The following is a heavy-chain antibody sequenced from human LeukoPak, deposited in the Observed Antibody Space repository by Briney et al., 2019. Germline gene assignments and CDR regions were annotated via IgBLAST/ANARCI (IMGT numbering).Heavy chain of an antibody. D-gene: IGHD3-10*01. CDR2: ISSDGSST. J-gene: IGHJ3*02. V-gene: IGHV3-74*01. Sequence: GGSLRLSCVASGFTFSNYWMHWVRQAPGKGLVWVSRISSDGSSTAHADSVKGRFTVSRDNVKNTLYLQMNSLGAEDTAVYYCARHGGSGEKGAFDIWGQGTMVTVSS. CDR3: ARHGGSGEKGAFDI. CDR1: GFTFSNYW.